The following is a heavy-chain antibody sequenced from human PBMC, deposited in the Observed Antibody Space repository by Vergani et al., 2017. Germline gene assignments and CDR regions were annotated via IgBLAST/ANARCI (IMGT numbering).Heavy chain of an antibody. J-gene: IGHJ3*02. Sequence: QVQLVQSGAEVKKPGASVKVSCKASGYTFTSYDINWVRQATGQGLEWMGWMNPNSGNTGYAQKFQGRVTMTRNTSISTAYMELSSLRSEDTAGYYCARAHSILWFDAFDIWGQGTMVTVSS. CDR3: ARAHSILWFDAFDI. CDR2: MNPNSGNT. D-gene: IGHD2-21*01. CDR1: GYTFTSYD. V-gene: IGHV1-8*01.